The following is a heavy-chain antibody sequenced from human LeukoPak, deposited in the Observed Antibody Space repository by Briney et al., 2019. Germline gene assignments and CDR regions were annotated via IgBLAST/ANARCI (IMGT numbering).Heavy chain of an antibody. CDR1: GGSITSNIYY. Sequence: RPSETLSLTCTVSGGSITSNIYYLGWIRQPPGKGLEWIGSLYYTGSTYYNPSLKSRVTISVDTSKNQVSLKLTSVTAADTAVYDCARAPDIMYAFDIWGQGTMVTVSS. D-gene: IGHD5/OR15-5a*01. J-gene: IGHJ3*02. V-gene: IGHV4-39*01. CDR2: LYYTGST. CDR3: ARAPDIMYAFDI.